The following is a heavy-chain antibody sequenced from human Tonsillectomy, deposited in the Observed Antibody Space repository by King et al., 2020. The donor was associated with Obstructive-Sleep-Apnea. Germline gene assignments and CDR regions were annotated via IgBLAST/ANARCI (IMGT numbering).Heavy chain of an antibody. Sequence: VQLQESGPGLVKPSETLSLTCTVSGGSISRYYWSWIRQPPGKGLEWIGYIYYSGSTNYNPSLKSRVTISVDTSKNQFSLKLSSVTAADTAVYYCARLGYSYGNYYFDYWGQGTLVTVSS. D-gene: IGHD5-18*01. V-gene: IGHV4-59*01. CDR1: GGSISRYY. CDR2: IYYSGST. CDR3: ARLGYSYGNYYFDY. J-gene: IGHJ4*02.